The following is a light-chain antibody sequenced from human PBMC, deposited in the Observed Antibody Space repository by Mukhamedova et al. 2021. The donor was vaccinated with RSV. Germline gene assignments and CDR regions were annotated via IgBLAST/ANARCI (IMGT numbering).Light chain of an antibody. CDR2: RDN. CDR3: QVWDTNPYV. V-gene: IGLV3-9*02. J-gene: IGLJ1*01. Sequence: QWYQRRVHGQAPVMVISRDNKRPSGIPERFSGSNSGNTATLTISRAQAGDEADYYCQVWDTNPYVFGTGTKVTVL.